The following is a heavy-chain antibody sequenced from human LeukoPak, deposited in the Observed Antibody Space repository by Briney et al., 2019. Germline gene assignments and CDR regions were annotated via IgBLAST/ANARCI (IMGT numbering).Heavy chain of an antibody. CDR2: ICHSGST. Sequence: PSETLSLACAVSGYSISSGYYWGWIRQPPGKGLERIGIICHSGSTYYNPSLKSRVTISVDTSKNQFSLKLSSVTAADTAVYYCAARALSLVTFGVVRRHWFDPWGQGTLVTVSS. CDR3: AARALSLVTFGVVRRHWFDP. D-gene: IGHD3-3*01. CDR1: GYSISSGYY. V-gene: IGHV4-38-2*01. J-gene: IGHJ5*02.